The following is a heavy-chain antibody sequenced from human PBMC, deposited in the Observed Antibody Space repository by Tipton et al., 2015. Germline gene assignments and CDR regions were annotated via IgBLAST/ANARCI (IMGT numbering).Heavy chain of an antibody. CDR2: INHSGGT. V-gene: IGHV4-34*01. CDR3: AAFCYGGNCPDY. D-gene: IGHD2-15*01. CDR1: GGSFSGYY. Sequence: GLVKPSEALPLTCAVYGGSFSGYYWTWIRQPPGKGLEWIGEINHSGGTKYNPSLKSRVTMSVDTSKKQFSLKMSSVTASDTAVYYCAAFCYGGNCPDYWGQGTLVIVSA. J-gene: IGHJ4*02.